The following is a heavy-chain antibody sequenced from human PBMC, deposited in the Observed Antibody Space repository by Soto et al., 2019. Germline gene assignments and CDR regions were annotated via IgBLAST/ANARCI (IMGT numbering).Heavy chain of an antibody. CDR2: INPDGNIT. D-gene: IGHD2-8*01. V-gene: IGHV3-74*01. CDR1: TLSTSC. CDR3: IRYAAVSH. J-gene: IGHJ4*02. Sequence: TLSTSCMHWVRQVPGKGLAWVSRINPDGNITAYADSVNGRLTISKENAKNTLYLQMNSLGVEDTAIYYCIRYAAVSHWSQGPLVTVSS.